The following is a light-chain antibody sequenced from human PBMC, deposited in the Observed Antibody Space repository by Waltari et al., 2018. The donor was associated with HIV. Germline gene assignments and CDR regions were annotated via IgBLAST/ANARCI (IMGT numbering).Light chain of an antibody. V-gene: IGLV10-54*04. CDR1: NNNVGNQG. CDR2: RDN. J-gene: IGLJ3*02. CDR3: SAWDSSLGAWV. Sequence: QAGLTQPPSVSKALRQTATLTCTGNNNNVGNQGAAWLQQHQGHPPKLLYYRDNTRPSGISERFSASRSGSTASLTITGLQPEDEADYYCSAWDSSLGAWVFGGGTKLTIL.